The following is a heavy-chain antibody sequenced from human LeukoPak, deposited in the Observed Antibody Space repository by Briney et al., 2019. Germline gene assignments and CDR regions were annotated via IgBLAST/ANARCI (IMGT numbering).Heavy chain of an antibody. CDR1: RFTFSDYY. Sequence: GGSLRLSCAASRFTFSDYYISWVRQAPGKGLEWVSYISPSGTTIYYADSMKGRFAISRDNAKNSVYLQIRSLRAEDTAVYYCAIVMYDLLTFDFWGQGTLVTVSS. V-gene: IGHV3-11*01. CDR3: AIVMYDLLTFDF. CDR2: ISPSGTTI. J-gene: IGHJ4*02. D-gene: IGHD3-9*01.